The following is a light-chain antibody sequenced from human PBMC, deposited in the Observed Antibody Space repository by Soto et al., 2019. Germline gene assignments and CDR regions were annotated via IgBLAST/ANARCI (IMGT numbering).Light chain of an antibody. J-gene: IGKJ5*01. CDR3: QQYDNVPFT. CDR2: DAS. V-gene: IGKV1-33*01. CDR1: QDITNY. Sequence: DIQMTQSPSSLSASVGDRVTIICQASQDITNYLNWYQQKPGKAPKLLIYDASNLETGVPSRFSGNGSGTHFSFTISSLQPEDIATYYCQQYDNVPFTFGQGTRLEMK.